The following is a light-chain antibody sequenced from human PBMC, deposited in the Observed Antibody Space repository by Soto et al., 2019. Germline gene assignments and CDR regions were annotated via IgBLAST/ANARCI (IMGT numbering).Light chain of an antibody. Sequence: QSALTQPPSASGSPGQSVTISCTGTSSDVGGYNYVSWYQQHPGKAPKLMIYEVSKWPSGVSDRFSGSKSGNTASLTVSGLQAEDEADYYCSSYAGSNNWNFGTGTKLTVL. V-gene: IGLV2-8*01. CDR3: SSYAGSNNWN. CDR2: EVS. CDR1: SSDVGGYNY. J-gene: IGLJ1*01.